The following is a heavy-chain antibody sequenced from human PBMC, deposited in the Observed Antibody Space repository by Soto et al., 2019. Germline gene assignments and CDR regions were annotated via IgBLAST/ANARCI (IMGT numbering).Heavy chain of an antibody. V-gene: IGHV3-23*01. CDR3: AKAETGEGHIGAFDI. CDR1: GFTFSSFA. CDR2: ISGSGGST. J-gene: IGHJ3*02. Sequence: GGSLRLSCAASGFTFSSFAMSWVRPAPGKGLEWVSAISGSGGSTYYADSVKGRFTISRDNSKNTLYLQMNSLRAEDTAVYYCAKAETGEGHIGAFDIWGQGTMVTVSS.